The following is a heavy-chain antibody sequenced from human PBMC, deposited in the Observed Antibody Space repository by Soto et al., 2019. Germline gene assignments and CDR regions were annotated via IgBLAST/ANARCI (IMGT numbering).Heavy chain of an antibody. Sequence: GGSLRLSCAASGFTFSSYAMSWVRQAPEKGLEWVSAISGSGGSTYYADSVKGRFTISRDNSKNTLYLQMNSLRAKATTVYYCAKIPPGYSYGYWFDPWGQGTLVTVSS. CDR3: AKIPPGYSYGYWFDP. J-gene: IGHJ5*02. D-gene: IGHD5-18*01. CDR1: GFTFSSYA. V-gene: IGHV3-23*01. CDR2: ISGSGGST.